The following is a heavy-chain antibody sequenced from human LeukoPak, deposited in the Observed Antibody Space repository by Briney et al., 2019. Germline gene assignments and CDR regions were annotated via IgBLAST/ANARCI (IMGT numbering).Heavy chain of an antibody. Sequence: PSETLSLTCTVSGGSLSSYYWTWIRQPPGKGLEWIGYIYSSGSTNYNPSLKSRVTISVDTSKNQFSLKLSSVTAADTAVYYCARYSSGWYDAFDIWGQGTMVTVSS. J-gene: IGHJ3*02. CDR3: ARYSSGWYDAFDI. CDR1: GGSLSSYY. V-gene: IGHV4-59*08. D-gene: IGHD6-19*01. CDR2: IYSSGST.